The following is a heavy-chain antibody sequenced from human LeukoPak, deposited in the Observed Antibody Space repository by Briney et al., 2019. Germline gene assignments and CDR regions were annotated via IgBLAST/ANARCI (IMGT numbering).Heavy chain of an antibody. CDR2: IKPDGSEK. V-gene: IGHV3-7*01. Sequence: GGSLRLSCVGSGFTFSSYYMNWVRQAPGKGLEWVANIKPDGSEKYYVDSVKGRFTISRDNAKNSLYLQMNSLRAEDTAVYYCARLTYYDFWSGYPSDYWGQGTLVTVSS. J-gene: IGHJ4*02. CDR1: GFTFSSYY. CDR3: ARLTYYDFWSGYPSDY. D-gene: IGHD3-3*01.